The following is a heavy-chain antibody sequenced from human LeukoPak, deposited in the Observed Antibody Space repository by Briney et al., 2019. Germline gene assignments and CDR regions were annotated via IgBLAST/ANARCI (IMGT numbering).Heavy chain of an antibody. CDR1: GFIFNNYA. V-gene: IGHV3-9*01. CDR2: ISWNSGTI. CDR3: VRGGYCSGTSCAHYDGMDV. D-gene: IGHD2-2*01. Sequence: GGSLRLSCAGSGFIFNNYAMHWVRQPPGKGLEWVSGISWNSGTIDYADSVRGRFTISRDNSMNTLYMQMNSLRGEDAAVYYCVRGGYCSGTSCAHYDGMDVWGQGTTVTVSS. J-gene: IGHJ6*02.